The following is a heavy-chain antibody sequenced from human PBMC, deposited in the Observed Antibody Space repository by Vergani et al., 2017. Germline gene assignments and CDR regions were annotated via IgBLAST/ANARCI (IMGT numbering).Heavy chain of an antibody. CDR1: GYTFTSYY. CDR2: INPSGGST. D-gene: IGHD2-15*01. CDR3: ARERDIVVVVAATPLDY. Sequence: QVQLVQSGAEVKKPGASVKVSCKASGYTFTSYYMHWVRQAPGQGLEWMGIINPSGGSTSYAQQFQGRVTLTRDPSTSTVYMDLSSLRSEDTAVYYCARERDIVVVVAATPLDYWGQGTLVTVSS. J-gene: IGHJ4*02. V-gene: IGHV1-46*01.